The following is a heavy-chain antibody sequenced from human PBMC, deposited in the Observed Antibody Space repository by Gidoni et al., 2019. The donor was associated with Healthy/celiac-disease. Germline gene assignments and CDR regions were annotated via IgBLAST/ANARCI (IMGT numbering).Heavy chain of an antibody. Sequence: QVQLQESGPGLVKPSETLSLTCTVSGGSISSYYWSWIRQHPGKGMEWIGYIYYSGSTNYNPSLKSRVTISVDTSKNQFSLKLSSVTAADTAVYYCARHAMVRGVIINWFDPWGQGTLVTVSS. V-gene: IGHV4-59*08. D-gene: IGHD3-10*01. CDR3: ARHAMVRGVIINWFDP. CDR1: GGSISSYY. CDR2: IYYSGST. J-gene: IGHJ5*02.